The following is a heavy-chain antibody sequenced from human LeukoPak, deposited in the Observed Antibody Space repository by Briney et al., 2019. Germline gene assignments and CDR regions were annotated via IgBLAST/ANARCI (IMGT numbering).Heavy chain of an antibody. Sequence: KPSETLSLTCAVYGGSFSGYYWSRIRQPPGKGLEWIGEINHSGSTNYNPSLKSRVTISIDTSKKQFSLKLSSVTAADTAVYYCARRDYYYYMDVWGKGTTVTISS. V-gene: IGHV4-34*01. CDR1: GGSFSGYY. CDR3: ARRDYYYYMDV. CDR2: INHSGST. J-gene: IGHJ6*03.